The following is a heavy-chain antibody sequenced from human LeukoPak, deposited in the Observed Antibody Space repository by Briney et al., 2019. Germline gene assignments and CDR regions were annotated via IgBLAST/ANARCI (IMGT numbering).Heavy chain of an antibody. V-gene: IGHV3-74*01. J-gene: IGHJ4*02. CDR3: ARATYYYHSSGYRAAYYFDY. CDR2: INPDGSTT. Sequence: GGSLSLSCAASGFTFSSYWMHWVRQAPGKGLVWVSRINPDGSTTTYADSVKGRFTISRDSAKNTLYLQMNSLRAEDTAVYYCARATYYYHSSGYRAAYYFDYWGQGTLDTVSS. D-gene: IGHD3-22*01. CDR1: GFTFSSYW.